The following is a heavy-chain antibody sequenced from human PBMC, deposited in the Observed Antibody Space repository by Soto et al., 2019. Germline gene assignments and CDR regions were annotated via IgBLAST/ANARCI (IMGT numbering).Heavy chain of an antibody. CDR1: GFIFSRYP. Sequence: QVQLVESGGGVVQPGRSLRLSCAASGFIFSRYPMHWVRQAPGKGLQWVALISDDGSTKYYADSVKGRFTISRDNSKNALYLQRNGLSAEDTAVYYCTRAELTVTLSVFDPWGQGTLVTVSS. J-gene: IGHJ5*02. V-gene: IGHV3-30-3*01. CDR2: ISDDGSTK. CDR3: TRAELTVTLSVFDP. D-gene: IGHD4-17*01.